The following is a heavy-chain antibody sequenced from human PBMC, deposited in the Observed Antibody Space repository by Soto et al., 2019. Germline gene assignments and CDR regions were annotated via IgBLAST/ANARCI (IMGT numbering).Heavy chain of an antibody. CDR3: AGGGGSYCYFDY. D-gene: IGHD1-26*01. Sequence: QVQLQESGPGLVKPSETLSLTCTVSGGSVSSGSYYWSWIRQPPGKGLEWIGYIYYSGSTNYNPSLKGRGTIPVDPDKTQFSLKLSSVTAADTAVYDCAGGGGSYCYFDYWGQGTLVTVSS. V-gene: IGHV4-61*01. CDR2: IYYSGST. CDR1: GGSVSSGSYY. J-gene: IGHJ4*02.